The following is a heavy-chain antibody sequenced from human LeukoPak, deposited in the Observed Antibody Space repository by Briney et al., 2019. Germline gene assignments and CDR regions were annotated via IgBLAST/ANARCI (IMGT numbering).Heavy chain of an antibody. CDR3: ARSLYYYDSSGYDYFDY. Sequence: SQTLSLTCTVSGGSISSGGYYWSWIRQHPGKCLEWIGYIYYSGSTYYNPSLKSRVTISVDTSKNQFSLKLSSVTAADTAVYYCARSLYYYDSSGYDYFDYWGQGTLVTVSS. V-gene: IGHV4-31*03. D-gene: IGHD3-22*01. CDR1: GGSISSGGYY. J-gene: IGHJ4*02. CDR2: IYYSGST.